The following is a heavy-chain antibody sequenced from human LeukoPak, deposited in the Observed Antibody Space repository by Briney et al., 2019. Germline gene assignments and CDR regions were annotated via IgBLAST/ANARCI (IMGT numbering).Heavy chain of an antibody. CDR2: ISGGGGST. V-gene: IGHV3-23*01. CDR3: ARDTRSGYYHYFDY. J-gene: IGHJ4*02. D-gene: IGHD3-3*01. Sequence: GGSLRLSCAASGFTFSSYAMSWVRQAPGKGLEWVSGISGGGGSTYYADSVKGRFTISRDNSKNSLYLQMNSLRADDTAVYYCARDTRSGYYHYFDYWGQGALVTVSS. CDR1: GFTFSSYA.